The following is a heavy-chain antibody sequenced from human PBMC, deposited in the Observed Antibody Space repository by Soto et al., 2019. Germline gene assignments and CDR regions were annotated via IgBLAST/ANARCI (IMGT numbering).Heavy chain of an antibody. CDR1: GFTFSNYG. Sequence: QVQLVESEGGVVQPGRSLRLSCTASGFTFSNYGMHWVRQAPGKGLEWVTVISYDGNVAYYADSVKGRFTSSRDNSKNTLYLQMNSLRPEDTAVYDCAKEGPITNWYFDYWGQGTLVTVSS. CDR3: AKEGPITNWYFDY. J-gene: IGHJ4*02. CDR2: ISYDGNVA. D-gene: IGHD1-1*01. V-gene: IGHV3-30*18.